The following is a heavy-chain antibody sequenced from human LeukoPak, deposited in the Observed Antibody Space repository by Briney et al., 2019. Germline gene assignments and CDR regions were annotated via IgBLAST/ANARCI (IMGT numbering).Heavy chain of an antibody. D-gene: IGHD4-17*01. CDR2: INSDGRST. J-gene: IGHJ3*02. Sequence: GGSLRLSCAASGFTFSNYWMHWVRQAPGKGLVWVSRINSDGRSTKYADSVKGRFTISRDKAKNTLYLQMNSLRAEDTAVYYCVRDRAVSPFPPDAFDMWGQGTMVTVAS. CDR3: VRDRAVSPFPPDAFDM. CDR1: GFTFSNYW. V-gene: IGHV3-74*01.